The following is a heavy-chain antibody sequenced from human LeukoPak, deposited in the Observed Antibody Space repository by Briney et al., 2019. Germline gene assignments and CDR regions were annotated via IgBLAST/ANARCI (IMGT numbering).Heavy chain of an antibody. J-gene: IGHJ6*02. CDR2: MSASGST. CDR1: GDSIRGFY. CDR3: ARDSDLTASYYYGMDV. D-gene: IGHD3-9*01. Sequence: SETLSLTCTVSGDSIRGFYWSWIRQPAGKGLEWIGRMSASGSTNYNPSLKSRVTMSVDTSKKQFSLKLSSVTAADTAVYYCARDSDLTASYYYGMDVWGQGTTVTVSS. V-gene: IGHV4-4*07.